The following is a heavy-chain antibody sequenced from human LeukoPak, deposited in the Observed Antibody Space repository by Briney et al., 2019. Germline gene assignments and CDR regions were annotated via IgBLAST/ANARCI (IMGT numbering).Heavy chain of an antibody. CDR3: ARYRDYDSANFDL. CDR2: IWYDGGHK. V-gene: IGHV3-33*01. J-gene: IGHJ4*02. D-gene: IGHD3-22*01. Sequence: GRSLRLSCAASVFTFSSFGMHWIRQAPGKGLEWVAVIWYDGGHKYYADSVKGRFSISRDNSKNTLYLQMSSLRAEDTAVYCCARYRDYDSANFDLWGQGTLVTVSS. CDR1: VFTFSSFG.